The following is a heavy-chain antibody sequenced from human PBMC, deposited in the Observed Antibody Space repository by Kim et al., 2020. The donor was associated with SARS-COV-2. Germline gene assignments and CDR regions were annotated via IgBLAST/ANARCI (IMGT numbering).Heavy chain of an antibody. J-gene: IGHJ6*02. CDR1: GYTFTSYY. V-gene: IGHV1-46*01. Sequence: ASVKVSCKASGYTFTSYYMHWVRQAPGQGLEWMGIINPSGGSTSYAQKFQGRVTMTRDTSTSTVYMELSSLRSEDTAVYYCARAGKYYYDSSGYSPSPYGMDVWGQGITVTVSS. CDR3: ARAGKYYYDSSGYSPSPYGMDV. D-gene: IGHD3-22*01. CDR2: INPSGGST.